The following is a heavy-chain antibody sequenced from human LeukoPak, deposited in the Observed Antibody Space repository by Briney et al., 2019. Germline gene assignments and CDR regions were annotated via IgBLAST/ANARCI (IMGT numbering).Heavy chain of an antibody. CDR1: GFTFTSSA. J-gene: IGHJ4*02. V-gene: IGHV1-58*01. CDR3: AASPDYYDSSGYSYYFDY. CDR2: IVVGSGNT. Sequence: SVKVSFKASGFTFTSSAVQWVRQARGQRLEWIGWIVVGSGNTNYAQKFQERVTITRDMSTSKAYMELSSLRSEDQAVYYCAASPDYYDSSGYSYYFDYWGQGTLVTVSS. D-gene: IGHD3-22*01.